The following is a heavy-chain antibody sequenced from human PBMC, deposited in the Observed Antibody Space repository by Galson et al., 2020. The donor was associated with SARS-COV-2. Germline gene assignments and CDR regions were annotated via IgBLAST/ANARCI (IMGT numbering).Heavy chain of an antibody. J-gene: IGHJ4*02. Sequence: GGSLRLSCAASGFTFSSYAMSWVRQTSGKGLEWVSSIVGSGAYTYYADSVKGRFTISRDNSKNTLYLQMNILRAEDTAVYYCAKRGDYSNNWSVDFASWGRGTLVTVSS. CDR2: IVGSGAYT. CDR3: AKRGDYSNNWSVDFAS. CDR1: GFTFSSYA. V-gene: IGHV3-23*01. D-gene: IGHD6-13*01.